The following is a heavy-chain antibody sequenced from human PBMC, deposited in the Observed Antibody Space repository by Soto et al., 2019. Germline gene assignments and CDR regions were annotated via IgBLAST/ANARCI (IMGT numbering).Heavy chain of an antibody. CDR1: GFTFSSYS. Sequence: GGSLRLSCAASGFTFSSYSMNWVRQAPGKGLEWVSSISSSSSYISYADSVKGRFTIFRDNAKNSLYLQMNSLRAEDTAVYYCARTPDSSSAQGIYFDYWGQGA. V-gene: IGHV3-21*01. CDR2: ISSSSSYI. D-gene: IGHD6-13*01. CDR3: ARTPDSSSAQGIYFDY. J-gene: IGHJ4*02.